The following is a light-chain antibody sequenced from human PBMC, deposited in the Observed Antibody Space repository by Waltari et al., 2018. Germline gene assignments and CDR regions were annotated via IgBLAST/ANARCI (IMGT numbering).Light chain of an antibody. CDR1: SSNIGPYY. J-gene: IGLJ3*02. V-gene: IGLV1-47*01. CDR3: ATWDDSLTAWV. Sequence: QSVLTQPPSTSGTPGQRVTISCSGSSSNIGPYYVYWYHQLPGTAPKLLIYRNKQRPSWGPDRFSGSKSGTSASLAISGLRSEDEADYYCATWDDSLTAWVFGGGTKLTVL. CDR2: RNK.